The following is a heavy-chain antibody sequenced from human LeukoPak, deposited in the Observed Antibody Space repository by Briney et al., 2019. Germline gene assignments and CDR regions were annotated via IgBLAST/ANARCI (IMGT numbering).Heavy chain of an antibody. V-gene: IGHV1-18*01. Sequence: GASVKVSCKASGYTFTSYGISWVRQAPGQGLEWMGWISAYNGNTNYAQKLQGRVTMTTDISTSTAYMELRSLRSDDTAVYYCARVVYYYGMDVWGQGTTVTVSS. CDR1: GYTFTSYG. CDR2: ISAYNGNT. CDR3: ARVVYYYGMDV. J-gene: IGHJ6*02.